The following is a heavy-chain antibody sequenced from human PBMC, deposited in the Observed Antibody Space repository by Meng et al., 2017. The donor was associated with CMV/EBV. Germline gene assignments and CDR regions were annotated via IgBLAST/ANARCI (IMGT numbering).Heavy chain of an antibody. D-gene: IGHD6-6*01. CDR2: ISSSGSTI. V-gene: IGHV3-48*03. Sequence: GPLRLSCAASGFTFSSYEMNWVRQAPGKGLEWVSYISSSGSTIYYADSVKGRFTISRDNAKNSLYLQMNSLRAEDTAVYYCAREYSSSSVFDYWGQGTLVTVSS. CDR1: GFTFSSYE. J-gene: IGHJ4*02. CDR3: AREYSSSSVFDY.